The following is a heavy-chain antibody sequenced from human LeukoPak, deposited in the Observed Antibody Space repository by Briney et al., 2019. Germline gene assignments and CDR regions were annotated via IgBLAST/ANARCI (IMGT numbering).Heavy chain of an antibody. CDR2: LSGSGGST. Sequence: GGSLRLSWAASGFTFSSFAMSWVRQAPGKGLEWVSGLSGSGGSTYYADSVKGRFTISRDNSKNTLYLQMNSLRAEDTAVYYCANLYTSSSLSYYYYGMDVWGQGTTVTVSS. V-gene: IGHV3-23*01. J-gene: IGHJ6*02. CDR1: GFTFSSFA. D-gene: IGHD6-6*01. CDR3: ANLYTSSSLSYYYYGMDV.